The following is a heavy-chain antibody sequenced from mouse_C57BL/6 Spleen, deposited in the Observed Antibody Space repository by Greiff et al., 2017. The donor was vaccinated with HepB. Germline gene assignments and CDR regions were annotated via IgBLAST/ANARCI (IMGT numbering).Heavy chain of an antibody. CDR3: TTPTAQATSWFAY. D-gene: IGHD3-2*02. J-gene: IGHJ3*01. CDR1: GFNIKDDY. Sequence: EVKVVESGAELVRPGASVKLSCTASGFNIKDDYMHWVKQRPEQGLEWIGWIEPENGDTEYASKFQGKATITADTSSNTAYLQLSSLTSEDTAVYYCTTPTAQATSWFAYWGQGTLVTVSA. V-gene: IGHV14-4*01. CDR2: IEPENGDT.